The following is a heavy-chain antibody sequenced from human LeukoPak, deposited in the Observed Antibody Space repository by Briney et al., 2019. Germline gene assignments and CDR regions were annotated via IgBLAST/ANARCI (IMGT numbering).Heavy chain of an antibody. Sequence: SETLSLTCTVSDCSISSGYYWGWIRQPPGKGLEWIGSIYHSGSTYYNPSLKSRVTMSVDTSKNQFSLRLSSVTAADTAVYYCARLSGPDYWGQGTLVTVSS. CDR3: ARLSGPDY. D-gene: IGHD6-19*01. J-gene: IGHJ4*02. CDR2: IYHSGST. CDR1: DCSISSGYY. V-gene: IGHV4-38-2*02.